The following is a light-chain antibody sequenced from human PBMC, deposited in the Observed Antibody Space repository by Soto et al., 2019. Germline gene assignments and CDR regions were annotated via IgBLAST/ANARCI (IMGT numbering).Light chain of an antibody. J-gene: IGKJ1*01. V-gene: IGKV3-20*01. CDR1: QSVSSSY. CDR3: QHYGSSPT. CDR2: GPS. Sequence: EIVLTQSPGTLSLSPGERATLSCRASQSVSSSYLAWYHQKPGQALRLLIYGPSTTTTGIPNRFSGSGSGTDFTLTISRLEPEDFAVYYCQHYGSSPTFGQGTKVEIK.